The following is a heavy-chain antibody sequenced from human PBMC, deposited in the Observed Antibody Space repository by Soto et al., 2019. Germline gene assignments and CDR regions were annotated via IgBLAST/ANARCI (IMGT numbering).Heavy chain of an antibody. J-gene: IGHJ5*02. CDR1: GYTFINYY. CDR3: ARSQGGSGSYWGGIVSWFDP. CDR2: ISPKSGGT. V-gene: IGHV1-2*02. D-gene: IGHD3-10*01. Sequence: ASVKVSCKASGYTFINYYMHWVRQAPGQGFEWMGRISPKSGGTNYAQKFQGRVSMTWDKSISTAYLQWSSLKASDTAMYYCARSQGGSGSYWGGIVSWFDPWGQGTLVTVSS.